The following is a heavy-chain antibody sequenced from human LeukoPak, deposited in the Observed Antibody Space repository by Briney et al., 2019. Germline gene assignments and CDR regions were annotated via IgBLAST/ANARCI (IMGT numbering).Heavy chain of an antibody. CDR2: NYPGDSDT. D-gene: IGHD1-1*01. CDR3: ARHETGRYFDF. Sequence: GESLKISFKGPGYSFTSYWIGWVRQMPGKGLECMGINYPGDSDTRYSPPFQGQVTISADRPISTAYLPWRTLKTSGTACFYCARHETGRYFDFWGQGTLVSVSS. CDR1: GYSFTSYW. V-gene: IGHV5-51*01. J-gene: IGHJ4*02.